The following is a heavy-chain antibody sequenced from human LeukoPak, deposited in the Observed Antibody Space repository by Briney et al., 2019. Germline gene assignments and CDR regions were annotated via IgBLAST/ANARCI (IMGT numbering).Heavy chain of an antibody. CDR3: ARPETQYSSGLDGFDI. CDR2: INSDGSRT. D-gene: IGHD6-19*01. CDR1: GFTFITYW. V-gene: IGHV3-74*01. J-gene: IGHJ3*02. Sequence: GGSLSLSFAASGFTFITYWMPWVRPAPGKGLGWVSRINSDGSRTTYADSVKGRFTISRDNAKNTLYLQMNSLRTEDTAVYYCARPETQYSSGLDGFDIWGQGTMVTVSS.